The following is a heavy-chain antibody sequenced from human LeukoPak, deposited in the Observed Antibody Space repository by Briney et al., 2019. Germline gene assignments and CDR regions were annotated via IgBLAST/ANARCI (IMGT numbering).Heavy chain of an antibody. J-gene: IGHJ4*02. CDR2: NSGSGGST. D-gene: IGHD6-13*01. Sequence: GGSLRLSCAASGFTFSSYAMSWVRQAPGKGLEWVSANSGSGGSTYYADSVKGRFTISRDNSKNTLYLQMNSLRAEDTAVYYCAKDKGSSSWLLDYWGQGTLVTVSS. CDR1: GFTFSSYA. V-gene: IGHV3-23*01. CDR3: AKDKGSSSWLLDY.